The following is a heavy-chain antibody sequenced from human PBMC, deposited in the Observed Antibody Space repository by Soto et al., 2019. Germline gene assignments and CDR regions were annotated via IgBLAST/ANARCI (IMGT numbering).Heavy chain of an antibody. V-gene: IGHV5-51*01. D-gene: IGHD2-21*02. CDR1: GYIFTDHC. Sequence: GESLKISCKGSGYIFTDHCIVWVRQMAGKGLEWVGIICPGYSNIIYSPSSQGQVTISADKSITTAYLQWSSLKASDTAIYYCARRAFCGGDCTARPQDYYGMDVWGQGTAVTVSS. CDR3: ARRAFCGGDCTARPQDYYGMDV. CDR2: ICPGYSNI. J-gene: IGHJ6*02.